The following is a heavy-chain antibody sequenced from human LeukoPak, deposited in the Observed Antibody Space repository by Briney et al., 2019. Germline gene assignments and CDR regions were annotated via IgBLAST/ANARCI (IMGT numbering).Heavy chain of an antibody. CDR2: ISSSGSTI. Sequence: GESLRLSCAASGFTFSDYYMSWIRQAPGKGLEWVSYISSSGSTIYYADSVKGRFTISRDNAKNSLYLQMNSLRAEDTAVYYCARDAKTVSYFDYWGQGTLVTVSS. CDR1: GFTFSDYY. J-gene: IGHJ4*02. CDR3: ARDAKTVSYFDY. D-gene: IGHD1-1*01. V-gene: IGHV3-11*01.